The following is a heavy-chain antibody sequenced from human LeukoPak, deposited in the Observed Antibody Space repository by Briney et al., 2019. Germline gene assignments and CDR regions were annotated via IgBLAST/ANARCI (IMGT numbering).Heavy chain of an antibody. J-gene: IGHJ4*02. CDR3: AKSLDGSSWFYFDH. Sequence: PGGSLSLSCVASGFTFSDYYVSWIRQAPGKGLEWVSYITAGTTYTKYADSVKGRFTISRDTTKNSVSLQMNSLRVEDTAVYYCAKSLDGSSWFYFDHWGLGTLVTVSS. D-gene: IGHD2-15*01. CDR2: ITAGTTYT. V-gene: IGHV3-11*06. CDR1: GFTFSDYY.